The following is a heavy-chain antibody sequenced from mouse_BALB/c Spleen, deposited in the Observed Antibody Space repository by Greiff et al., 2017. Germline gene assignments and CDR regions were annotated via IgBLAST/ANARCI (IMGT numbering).Heavy chain of an antibody. J-gene: IGHJ3*01. CDR3: ARLYGGFAY. Sequence: QVQLQQSGPGLVQPSQSLSITCTVSGFSLTSYGVHWVRQSPGKGLEWLGVIWSGGSTDYNAAFISRLSISKDNSKSQVFFKMNSLQANDTAIYYCARLYGGFAYWGQGTLVTVSA. CDR1: GFSLTSYG. V-gene: IGHV2-2*02. CDR2: IWSGGST. D-gene: IGHD1-1*02.